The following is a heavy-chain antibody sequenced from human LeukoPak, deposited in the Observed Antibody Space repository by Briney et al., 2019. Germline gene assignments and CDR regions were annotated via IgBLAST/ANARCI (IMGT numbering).Heavy chain of an antibody. CDR1: GGSLSAYY. V-gene: IGHV4-34*01. CDR2: INHGGST. D-gene: IGHD4-23*01. J-gene: IGHJ1*01. Sequence: SETLSLTCAVYGGSLSAYYWTWIRKPPGKGLEWIGEINHGGSTNYNPSLKSRVTISVDTSKNQFSLKLSSVTAADTAVYCCARYLDYGGSSRVFQHWGQGTLVTVSS. CDR3: ARYLDYGGSSRVFQH.